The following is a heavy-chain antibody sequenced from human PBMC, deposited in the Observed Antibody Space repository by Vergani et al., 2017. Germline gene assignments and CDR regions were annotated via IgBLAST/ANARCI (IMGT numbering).Heavy chain of an antibody. J-gene: IGHJ4*02. CDR3: ARVDYGILTGYRY. D-gene: IGHD3-9*01. V-gene: IGHV1-46*03. CDR1: GYTFSNYY. CDR2: INPSGGHT. Sequence: QVQVVQSGAEVKKSGASVKVSCKTSGYTFSNYYMHWVRQAPGQGLEWMGIINPSGGHTNYAQKFQGRVTMTRDTSTSTVYMELSSLRSVDTAINYGARVDYGILTGYRYCGQGTLVTVSA.